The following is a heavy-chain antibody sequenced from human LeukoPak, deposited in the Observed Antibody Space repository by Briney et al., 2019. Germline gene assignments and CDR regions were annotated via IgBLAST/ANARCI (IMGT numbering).Heavy chain of an antibody. CDR2: INPNSGGT. J-gene: IGHJ4*02. CDR3: ARDSHSSGWFLPDY. CDR1: GCTLTDSF. D-gene: IGHD6-19*01. Sequence: GASVEVSCKASGCTLTDSFMHWVPQAPGQGLEWMGWINPNSGGTDYAQKFQGRVTMTRDTSISTAYMDLSSLSSDDTAVYFCARDSHSSGWFLPDYWGQGTLVTVSS. V-gene: IGHV1-2*02.